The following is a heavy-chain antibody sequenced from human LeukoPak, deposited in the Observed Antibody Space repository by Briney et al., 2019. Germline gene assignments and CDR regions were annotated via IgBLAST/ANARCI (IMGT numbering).Heavy chain of an antibody. Sequence: SETLSLTCTVSGGSISSYYWSWIRQPAGKGLEWIGRIYTSGSTNYNPSLKSRVTMSVDTSKNQFSLKLSSVTAADTAMYYCARVGDTAMADAFDIWGQGTMVTVSS. CDR2: IYTSGST. CDR1: GGSISSYY. V-gene: IGHV4-4*07. CDR3: ARVGDTAMADAFDI. D-gene: IGHD5-18*01. J-gene: IGHJ3*02.